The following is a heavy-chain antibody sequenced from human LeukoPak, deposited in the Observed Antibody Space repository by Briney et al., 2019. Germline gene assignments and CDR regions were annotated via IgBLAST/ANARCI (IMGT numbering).Heavy chain of an antibody. Sequence: SETLSLTCTVSGGSISSGDYYWSWIRQPPGKGLEWIGYIYYSGSTYYNPSLKSRVTISVDTSKNQFSLKLSSVTAADTAVYYCARHERSSSWSHYYYYGMDVWGQGTTVTVSS. CDR1: GGSISSGDYY. V-gene: IGHV4-30-4*01. CDR2: IYYSGST. CDR3: ARHERSSSWSHYYYYGMDV. J-gene: IGHJ6*02. D-gene: IGHD6-13*01.